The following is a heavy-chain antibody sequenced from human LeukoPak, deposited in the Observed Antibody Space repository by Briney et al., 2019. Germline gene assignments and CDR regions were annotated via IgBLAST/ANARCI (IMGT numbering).Heavy chain of an antibody. CDR1: GGSISSSSYY. CDR3: ARQPHSYGPDYYYYYMDL. V-gene: IGHV4-39*01. J-gene: IGHJ6*03. CDR2: IYSSGTT. Sequence: SETLSLTCTVSGGSISSSSYYWGWIRQPPGKGLEWMGTIYSSGTTSYNPSLKSRVTISVDTSSNHFYLNLISVTAADTALYYCARQPHSYGPDYYYYYMDLWGTGTTVTVSS. D-gene: IGHD5-18*01.